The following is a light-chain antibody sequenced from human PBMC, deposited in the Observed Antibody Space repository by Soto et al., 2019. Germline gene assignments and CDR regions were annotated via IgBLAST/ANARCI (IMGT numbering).Light chain of an antibody. CDR1: AXDVGAYNY. CDR3: ASYATSDTFV. Sequence: QSVLTQPGSVSGSPGQSITISCTGTAXDVGAYNYVFWYQHHPGKAPKLMVYEVRNRPSGVSNRFSGSKSVNTASLTISGLQPEDEADYYCASYATSDTFVFGTGTKVTVL. J-gene: IGLJ1*01. CDR2: EVR. V-gene: IGLV2-14*01.